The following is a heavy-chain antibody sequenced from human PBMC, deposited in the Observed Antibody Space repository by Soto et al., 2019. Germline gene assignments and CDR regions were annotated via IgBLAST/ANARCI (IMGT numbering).Heavy chain of an antibody. CDR2: IYYSGST. J-gene: IGHJ5*02. V-gene: IGHV4-39*01. Sequence: PSETLSLTCTVSGGSISSSSYYWGWIRQPPGKGLEWIGSIYYSGSTYYNPSLKSRVTISVDTSKNQFSLKLSSVTAADTAVYYCARHHTPSSSWYADWFDPWGQGTLVTVSS. D-gene: IGHD6-13*01. CDR1: GGSISSSSYY. CDR3: ARHHTPSSSWYADWFDP.